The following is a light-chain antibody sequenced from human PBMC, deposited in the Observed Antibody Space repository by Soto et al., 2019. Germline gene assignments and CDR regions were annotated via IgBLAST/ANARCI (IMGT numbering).Light chain of an antibody. CDR1: QSVSSRD. Sequence: PGDRATLSCRASQSVSSRDLAWYQQKPGQAPRLLIYATSSRAAGIPDRFSGSGSGTDFTLTISRLEPEDFAVYYCQQRSNWPLTFGGGTKVEIK. CDR2: ATS. V-gene: IGKV3D-20*02. J-gene: IGKJ4*01. CDR3: QQRSNWPLT.